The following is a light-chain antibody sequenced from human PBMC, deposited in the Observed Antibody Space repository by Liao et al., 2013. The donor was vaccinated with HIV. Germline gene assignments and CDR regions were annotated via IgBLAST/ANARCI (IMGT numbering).Light chain of an antibody. CDR3: QVWDSSSAHRYV. V-gene: IGLV3-21*04. Sequence: SYELTQPPSVSVAPGQTAVITCVGNNIGSRGVHWYQQRPGQAPVLVIYYERNRPSGIPERFSGSNSGNTATLTISRVEAGDEADYYCQVWDSSSAHRYVFGTGTKVTVL. CDR2: YER. J-gene: IGLJ1*01. CDR1: NIGSRG.